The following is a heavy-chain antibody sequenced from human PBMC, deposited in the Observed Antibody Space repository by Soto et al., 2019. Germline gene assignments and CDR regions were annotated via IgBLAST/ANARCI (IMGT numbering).Heavy chain of an antibody. CDR1: GYTFTSYG. CDR3: ARIADCSTTSCSFPSRFHIRGYYYYYGLDV. D-gene: IGHD2-2*01. CDR2: ISAYNGNS. J-gene: IGHJ6*02. V-gene: IGHV1-18*01. Sequence: QVQLVQSGAEVKKPGASVKVSCKASGYTFTSYGISWVRQAPGQGLEWVGWISAYNGNSNYAQKYHGRVTMTTDTSTNTAYMEMSSLRSDDTVVYYCARIADCSTTSCSFPSRFHIRGYYYYYGLDVWGQGTTVTVSS.